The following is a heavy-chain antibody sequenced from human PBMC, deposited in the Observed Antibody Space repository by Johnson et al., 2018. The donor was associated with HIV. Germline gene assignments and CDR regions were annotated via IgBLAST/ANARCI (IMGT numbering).Heavy chain of an antibody. J-gene: IGHJ3*02. CDR3: AKVFWSGYSPALPMAAFDM. V-gene: IGHV3-30*18. CDR1: GFTFSSYA. Sequence: QVQLVESGGGLIQPGGSLRLSCAASGFTFSSYAMHWVRQAPGKGLEWVAVITYDGSNKDYADSVKGRFTISIDNSKNSLYLQMNSLRAEDTALDYCAKVFWSGYSPALPMAAFDMCGQGTMVTVSS. D-gene: IGHD3-3*01. CDR2: ITYDGSNK.